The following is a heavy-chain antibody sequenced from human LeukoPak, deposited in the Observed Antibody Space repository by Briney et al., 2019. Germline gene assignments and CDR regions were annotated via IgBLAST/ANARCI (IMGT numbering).Heavy chain of an antibody. Sequence: GGSLRLSCAASGFTASSNYMSWVRQAPGKGLEWGSVIYSGGSTYYADSVKARFTISRDNSKNTLYLQMNSLRGEDTAVYYCAREGQEYYDILTGAFDYWGQGTLVTVSS. CDR2: IYSGGST. D-gene: IGHD3-9*01. J-gene: IGHJ4*02. CDR1: GFTASSNY. V-gene: IGHV3-53*01. CDR3: AREGQEYYDILTGAFDY.